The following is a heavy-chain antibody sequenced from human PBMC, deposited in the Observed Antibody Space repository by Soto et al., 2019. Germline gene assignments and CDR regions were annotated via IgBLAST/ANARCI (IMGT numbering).Heavy chain of an antibody. J-gene: IGHJ4*02. Sequence: EVQLLESGGGLVQPGGPLRLSCAASGFTFSSFGMSWVRQAPGKGPEWVASISVRDVFTFYAAPVKGRFTISRDNSKATIHLRMNNLRAEDTAVYFCAKVPFMSMFTHYYVYWGQGALVTLSP. CDR1: GFTFSSFG. CDR3: AKVPFMSMFTHYYVY. D-gene: IGHD3-10*01. V-gene: IGHV3-23*01. CDR2: ISVRDVFT.